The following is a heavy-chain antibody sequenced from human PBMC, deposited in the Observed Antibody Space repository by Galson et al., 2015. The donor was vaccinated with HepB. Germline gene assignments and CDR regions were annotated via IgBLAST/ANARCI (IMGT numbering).Heavy chain of an antibody. V-gene: IGHV1-3*01. Sequence: SVKVSCKASGYTFTSYAMHWVRQAPGQRLEWMGWINAGNGNTKYSQKFQGRVTITRDTSASTAYMELSSLRSEDTAVYYCARDPVVVVAATQLDYWGQGTLVTVSS. CDR2: INAGNGNT. J-gene: IGHJ4*02. D-gene: IGHD2-15*01. CDR1: GYTFTSYA. CDR3: ARDPVVVVAATQLDY.